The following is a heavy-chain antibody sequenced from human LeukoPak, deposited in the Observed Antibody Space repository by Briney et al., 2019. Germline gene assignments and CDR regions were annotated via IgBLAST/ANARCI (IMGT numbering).Heavy chain of an antibody. CDR2: IYYSGST. J-gene: IGHJ5*02. Sequence: PSETLSLTCTVSGGSISSGAYYWNWIRQHPGKGLEWIGYIYYSGSTYYNPSLKSRVTMSVDTSKNQFSLKLSSVTAADTAVYYCAREVIEDWFDPWARGPWSPSPQ. CDR3: AREVIEDWFDP. CDR1: GGSISSGAYY. D-gene: IGHD2/OR15-2a*01. V-gene: IGHV4-31*03.